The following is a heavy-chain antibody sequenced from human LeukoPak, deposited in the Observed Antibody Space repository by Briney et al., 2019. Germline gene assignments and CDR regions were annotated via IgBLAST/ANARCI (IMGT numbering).Heavy chain of an antibody. D-gene: IGHD2-21*02. V-gene: IGHV3-30-3*02. CDR3: AKSPHSAWTRVTGYFDS. CDR1: GFTFSSYA. J-gene: IGHJ4*02. CDR2: ISYDGSNK. Sequence: PGGSLRLSCAASGFTFSSYAMHWVRQAPGKGLEWVAVISYDGSNKYYADSVKGRFTISRDNSKNTLYLQMNSLRAEDTAIYYCAKSPHSAWTRVTGYFDSWGQGTLVTVSS.